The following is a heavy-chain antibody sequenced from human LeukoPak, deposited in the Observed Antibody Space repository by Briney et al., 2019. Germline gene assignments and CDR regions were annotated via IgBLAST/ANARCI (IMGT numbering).Heavy chain of an antibody. J-gene: IGHJ4*02. CDR2: IYTGGTT. D-gene: IGHD3-16*01. V-gene: IGHV3-66*01. CDR1: GFTVSSSNY. Sequence: GGSLRLSCAASGFTVSSSNYMNWVRQAPGKGLEWVSGIYTGGTTYYTGSVKGRFTISRDNSNNTLYLQMHSLRAEDTAVYYCAREISRFGIWGQGTLVTVSS. CDR3: AREISRFGI.